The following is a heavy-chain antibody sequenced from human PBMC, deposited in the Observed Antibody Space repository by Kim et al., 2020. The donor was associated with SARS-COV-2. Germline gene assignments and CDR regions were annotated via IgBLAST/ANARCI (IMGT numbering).Heavy chain of an antibody. V-gene: IGHV3-23*01. CDR2: ISDSGADR. D-gene: IGHD5-12*01. J-gene: IGHJ4*02. CDR3: AKRLGYRTPNFDY. CDR1: GFTFSGYG. Sequence: GGSLRLSCAASGFTFSGYGMNWVRQAPGKGLEWVSAISDSGADRNYANSVKGRFTISRDNSKNTLYLQMNSLRDEDTAVYYCAKRLGYRTPNFDYWGQGTLVTVSS.